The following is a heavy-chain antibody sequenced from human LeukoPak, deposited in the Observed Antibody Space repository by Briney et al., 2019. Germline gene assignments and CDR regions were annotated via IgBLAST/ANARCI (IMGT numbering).Heavy chain of an antibody. CDR2: IFYSGST. J-gene: IGHJ4*02. D-gene: IGHD1-26*01. Sequence: SETLSLTCTVSGGSISSSSYYWGWIRQPPGKGLEWIGSIFYSGSTYYNPSLQSRVTISVDTSKNQFSLKLNSVTAADTAVYYCARHRRELLSYFDYWGQGTLVTVSS. CDR3: ARHRRELLSYFDY. CDR1: GGSISSSSYY. V-gene: IGHV4-39*01.